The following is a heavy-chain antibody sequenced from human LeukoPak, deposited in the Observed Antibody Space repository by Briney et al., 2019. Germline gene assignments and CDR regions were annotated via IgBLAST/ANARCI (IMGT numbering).Heavy chain of an antibody. CDR3: ARGGAAVAGEKAFDI. CDR2: IDPSDSYT. CDR1: GYSFINYW. Sequence: GESLKISCKGSGYSFINYWISWVRQMPGKGLEWMGRIDPSDSYTNYSPSFRGHVTISADESISTAYLQWSSLEASDTAMYYCARGGAAVAGEKAFDIWGQGTMVTVSS. J-gene: IGHJ3*02. D-gene: IGHD6-19*01. V-gene: IGHV5-10-1*01.